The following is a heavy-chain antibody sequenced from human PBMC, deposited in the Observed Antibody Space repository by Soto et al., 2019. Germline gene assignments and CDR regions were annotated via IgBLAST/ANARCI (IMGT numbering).Heavy chain of an antibody. V-gene: IGHV1-69*02. Sequence: QVQLVQSGAEVKKPGSSVKISCKASGGTFSSYMISWVRQAPGQGLEWMGKITPFLNITDYAQSFQXRXTXXXXKSXXXAXXXXXXXXXXXXXXXXXXXXXXXXXXXXXHYGIDIWGQGTTVTVSS. J-gene: IGHJ6*02. CDR2: ITPFLNIT. CDR1: GGTFSSYM. CDR3: XXXXXXXXXXXXHYGIDI.